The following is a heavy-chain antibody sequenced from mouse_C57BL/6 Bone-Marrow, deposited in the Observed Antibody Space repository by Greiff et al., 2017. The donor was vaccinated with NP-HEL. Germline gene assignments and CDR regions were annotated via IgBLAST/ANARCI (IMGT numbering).Heavy chain of an antibody. J-gene: IGHJ2*01. CDR3: ARLEDITTVEGDY. V-gene: IGHV1-80*01. CDR2: IYPGDGDT. CDR1: GYAFSSYW. Sequence: QVQLQQSGAELVKPGASVKISCKASGYAFSSYWMNWVKQRPGKGLEWIGQIYPGDGDTNYNGKFKGKATLTADKSSSTAYMQLSSLTSEDSAVYFCARLEDITTVEGDYWGQGTTLTVSS. D-gene: IGHD1-1*01.